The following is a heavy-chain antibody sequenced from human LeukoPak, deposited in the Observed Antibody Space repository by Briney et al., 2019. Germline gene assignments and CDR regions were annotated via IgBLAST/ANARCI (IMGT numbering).Heavy chain of an antibody. J-gene: IGHJ4*02. CDR3: ARDTGLSVAALGDLDY. CDR1: GFTFSSYS. Sequence: GGSLRLSCAASGFTFSSYSMNWVRQAPGKGLEWVSSISSSSSYIYYADSVKGRLTISRDNAKNSQYLQMNSLRAEDTAVYYCARDTGLSVAALGDLDYWGQGTLVTVSS. D-gene: IGHD6-13*01. CDR2: ISSSSSYI. V-gene: IGHV3-21*01.